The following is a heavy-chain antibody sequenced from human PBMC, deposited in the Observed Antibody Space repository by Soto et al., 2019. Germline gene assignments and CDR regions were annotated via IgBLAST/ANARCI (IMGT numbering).Heavy chain of an antibody. Sequence: SETLSLTCAVSGGSMSRGGQSWSWIRQPPGKGLEWIGFIYYTGSTYYNPSLKSRVTLSVDRSKNQFSLNLTSVTAADTAMYYCARAPPGPFPRWDVWGQGTTVTVSS. CDR1: GGSMSRGGQS. CDR3: ARAPPGPFPRWDV. J-gene: IGHJ6*02. CDR2: IYYTGST. V-gene: IGHV4-30-2*01. D-gene: IGHD3-10*01.